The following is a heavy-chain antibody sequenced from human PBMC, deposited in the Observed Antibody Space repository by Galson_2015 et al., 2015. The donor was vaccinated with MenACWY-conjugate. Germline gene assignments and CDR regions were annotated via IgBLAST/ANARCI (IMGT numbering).Heavy chain of an antibody. CDR1: GLTFSNYN. CDR3: ARDWQPGAHSGSYHFDY. D-gene: IGHD6-19*01. J-gene: IGHJ4*02. Sequence: SLRLSCAASGLTFSNYNMNWVRQAPGKGLEWVSFISGSSTYIHYADSVRGRFTISRDNAKNSLYLQMNSLRAEDTAVYYCARDWQPGAHSGSYHFDYWGQGILVTVSS. CDR2: ISGSSTYI. V-gene: IGHV3-21*01.